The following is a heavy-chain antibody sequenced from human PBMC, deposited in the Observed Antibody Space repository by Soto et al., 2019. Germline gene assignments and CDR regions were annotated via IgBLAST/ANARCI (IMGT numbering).Heavy chain of an antibody. J-gene: IGHJ4*02. CDR3: ASERSARYFDV. CDR1: GGTFSSHG. D-gene: IGHD3-9*01. V-gene: IGHV1-69*06. Sequence: QVQLVQSGTVVQRRGSSVKVSCQASGGTFSSHGMAWVRQAPGQGLEWMGGIIPTFGTPTYAPKFQGRVTITADKSTNTAYMELSSLRSEDTGVYYCASERSARYFDVGGQGTLSTVSS. CDR2: IIPTFGTP.